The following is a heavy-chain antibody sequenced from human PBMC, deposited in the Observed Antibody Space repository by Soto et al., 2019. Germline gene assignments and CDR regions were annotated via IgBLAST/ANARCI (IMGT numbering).Heavy chain of an antibody. CDR3: ARGYSPASDNWFDP. D-gene: IGHD1-20*01. V-gene: IGHV1-46*01. J-gene: IGHJ5*02. CDR2: FDPRLDST. Sequence: QVQLVQSGAEVKKPGASVKVSCKASGYSFTNYYIHWLRQAPGQGPEWMAAFDPRLDSTNYAQNFPARVTGTAARSTRTVCVELSTMSSQDSAVYYWARGYSPASDNWFDPWGQRTLVTVS. CDR1: GYSFTNYY.